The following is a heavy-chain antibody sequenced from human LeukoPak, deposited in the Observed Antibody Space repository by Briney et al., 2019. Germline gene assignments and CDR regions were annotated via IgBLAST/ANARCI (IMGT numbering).Heavy chain of an antibody. CDR2: INPSGGST. CDR3: ATISYCSGDSCYPGEVFDP. J-gene: IGHJ5*02. V-gene: IGHV1-46*01. Sequence: GASVKVSCKASGYTFTSYYMHWVRQAPGQGLEWMGIINPSGGSTSYAQKFQGRVTMTRDTSTSTVYMELSSLRSEDTAVYYCATISYCSGDSCYPGEVFDPWGQGTLVTVSS. CDR1: GYTFTSYY. D-gene: IGHD2-15*01.